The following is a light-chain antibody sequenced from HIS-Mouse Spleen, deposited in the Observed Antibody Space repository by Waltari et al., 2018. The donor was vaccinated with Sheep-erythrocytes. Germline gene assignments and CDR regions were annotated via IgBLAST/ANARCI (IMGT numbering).Light chain of an antibody. CDR3: QQLNSYPPA. V-gene: IGKV1-9*01. J-gene: IGKJ3*01. Sequence: DIQLTQSPSFLSASVGDRVTTTCRASQGISSYLAWYQQKPRKAPKLLIYAASTLQSGVPSRFSGSGSGTEFTLTISSLQPEDFATYYCQQLNSYPPAFGPGTKVDIK. CDR1: QGISSY. CDR2: AAS.